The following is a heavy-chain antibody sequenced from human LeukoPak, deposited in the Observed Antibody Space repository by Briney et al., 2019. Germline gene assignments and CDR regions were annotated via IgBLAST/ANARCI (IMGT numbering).Heavy chain of an antibody. J-gene: IGHJ4*02. V-gene: IGHV3-23*01. CDR3: AKGGCGWSRHDY. CDR1: GFTFSNYA. CDR2: ISGSGVST. Sequence: GGSLRLSCAASGFTFSNYAMICVRQAPGKGLEWVRAISGSGVSTYYAISVKGRLTISRDNSKSTLYLQMNSLNGEDTAVYYCAKGGCGWSRHDYWGQGALVTVSS. D-gene: IGHD6-19*01.